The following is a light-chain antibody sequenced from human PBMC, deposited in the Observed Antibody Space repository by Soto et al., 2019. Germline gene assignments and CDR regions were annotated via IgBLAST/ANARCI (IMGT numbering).Light chain of an antibody. CDR2: AAS. CDR3: LQHSTYPLT. J-gene: IGKJ1*01. CDR1: QGIRND. Sequence: DLQMTQFPSSLSASVGDRVTITCRASQGIRNDLGWYQQKPGKAPKRLIYAASSLQSGVPSRFSGSGSGTEFTLAISSLQLEDSASFYCLQHSTYPLTFGQGTKVEIK. V-gene: IGKV1-17*01.